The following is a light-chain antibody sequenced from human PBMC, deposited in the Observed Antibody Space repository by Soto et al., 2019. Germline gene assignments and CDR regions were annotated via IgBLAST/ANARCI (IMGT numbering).Light chain of an antibody. CDR3: QKYNVAPWA. CDR1: QGISGY. CDR2: GTS. V-gene: IGKV1-27*01. Sequence: DIQMTQSPSSLSASVGDRVTITCRASQGISGYLAWFQQKSGKTPKLLIYGTSTLQSGVPSRFSGSGSGTDFTLTISSLQPEDVATYYCQKYNVAPWAFGQRTKVEI. J-gene: IGKJ1*01.